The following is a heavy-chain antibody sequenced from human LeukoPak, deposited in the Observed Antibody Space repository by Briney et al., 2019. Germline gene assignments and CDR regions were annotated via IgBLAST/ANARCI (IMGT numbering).Heavy chain of an antibody. Sequence: GGSLRLSCAASGFTFSSYSMNWVRQAPGKGLEWVSSISSSSYIYYADSVKGRFTISSDNAKNSLYLQMNSLRAEDTAVYYCGRDPAPGYFDYWGQGTLVTVSS. CDR3: GRDPAPGYFDY. V-gene: IGHV3-21*01. CDR2: ISSSSYI. D-gene: IGHD3-10*01. CDR1: GFTFSSYS. J-gene: IGHJ4*02.